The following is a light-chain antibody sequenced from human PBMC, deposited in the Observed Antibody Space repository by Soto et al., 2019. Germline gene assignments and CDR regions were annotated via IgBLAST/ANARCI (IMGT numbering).Light chain of an antibody. Sequence: IQLTQSPSSLSASVGDRVTITCRASQGISSYLGWYQQKPGKAPNLLIYDASTLHSGVTSRFSGGGSGTDFTLSISSLQPEDFATYYCQQVNVCPSTFGGGTKVEIK. CDR3: QQVNVCPST. CDR2: DAS. CDR1: QGISSY. V-gene: IGKV1-9*01. J-gene: IGKJ4*01.